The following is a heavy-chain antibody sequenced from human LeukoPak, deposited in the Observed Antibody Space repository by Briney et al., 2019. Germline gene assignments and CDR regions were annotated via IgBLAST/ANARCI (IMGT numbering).Heavy chain of an antibody. CDR2: IYTSGST. Sequence: PSETLSLTCTVWGGSMSSYYWSWIRQPAGKGREWIGRIYTSGSTNYNPSLKSRVTMSVDTSKNQFSLKLSSVTAADTAVYYCARAVAAGTSGWFDPWGQGTLVTVSS. CDR1: GGSMSSYY. J-gene: IGHJ5*02. CDR3: ARAVAAGTSGWFDP. V-gene: IGHV4-4*07. D-gene: IGHD6-13*01.